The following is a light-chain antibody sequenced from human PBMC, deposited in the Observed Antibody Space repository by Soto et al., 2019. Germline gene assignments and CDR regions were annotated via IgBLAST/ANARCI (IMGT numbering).Light chain of an antibody. Sequence: QSALTQPASVSGSPGQSITISCTGTSSDVGSYNLVSWYQHHPGKAPKFLIYEGTKRPSGVSNRFSGSKSGNTASLTISRLQAEEEADYYCCSYAGSSTYVFGTGTKVTV. CDR1: SSDVGSYNL. V-gene: IGLV2-23*01. J-gene: IGLJ1*01. CDR2: EGT. CDR3: CSYAGSSTYV.